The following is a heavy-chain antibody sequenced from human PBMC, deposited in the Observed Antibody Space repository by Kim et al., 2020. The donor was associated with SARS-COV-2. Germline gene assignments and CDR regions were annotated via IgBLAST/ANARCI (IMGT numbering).Heavy chain of an antibody. D-gene: IGHD5-12*01. Sequence: ADSVKGRFTISRDNAKNSLYLQMNSLRAEDTAVYYCARDRAFYDVDYFDYWGQGTLVTVSS. V-gene: IGHV3-11*04. J-gene: IGHJ4*02. CDR3: ARDRAFYDVDYFDY.